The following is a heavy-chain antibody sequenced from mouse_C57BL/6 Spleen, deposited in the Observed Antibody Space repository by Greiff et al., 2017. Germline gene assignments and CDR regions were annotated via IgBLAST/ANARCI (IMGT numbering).Heavy chain of an antibody. V-gene: IGHV5-17*01. D-gene: IGHD1-1*01. CDR2: ISSGSSTI. J-gene: IGHJ2*01. Sequence: EVKLMESGGGLVKPGGSLKLSCAASGFTFSDYGMHWVRQAPEKGLEWVAYISSGSSTIYYADTVKGRFTISRDNAKNTLFLQMTSLRSEDTAMYYCARITTPPFDYWGQGTTLTVSS. CDR3: ARITTPPFDY. CDR1: GFTFSDYG.